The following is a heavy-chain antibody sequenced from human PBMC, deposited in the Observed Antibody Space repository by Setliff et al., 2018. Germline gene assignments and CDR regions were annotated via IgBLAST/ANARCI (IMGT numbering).Heavy chain of an antibody. V-gene: IGHV3-30*02. CDR2: IRFDGTSK. CDR3: VKWDSKYVSGSHYMDV. J-gene: IGHJ6*03. Sequence: SLRLSCATSGFTFRDYSLTWVRQAPGKGLEWVAFIRFDGTSKYYADSVKGRFTISGDNSKNTLYLQVNTLRPEDTAVYYCVKWDSKYVSGSHYMDVWGKGTTVTAP. CDR1: GFTFRDYS. D-gene: IGHD3-16*01.